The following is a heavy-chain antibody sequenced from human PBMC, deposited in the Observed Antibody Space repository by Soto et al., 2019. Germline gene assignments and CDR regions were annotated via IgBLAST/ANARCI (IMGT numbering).Heavy chain of an antibody. CDR2: ISTTGSGT. CDR1: GFTFSAYA. V-gene: IGHV3-23*01. CDR3: ARESTTFYY. Sequence: PGGSLRLSCAASGFTFSAYAMTWVRQAPEKGLEWVSSISTTGSGTYYTDSVKGRFTISRDNSKSTLYLQMNGLRDEDTAVYYCARESTTFYYWGQGTPVTVSS. J-gene: IGHJ4*02. D-gene: IGHD1-1*01.